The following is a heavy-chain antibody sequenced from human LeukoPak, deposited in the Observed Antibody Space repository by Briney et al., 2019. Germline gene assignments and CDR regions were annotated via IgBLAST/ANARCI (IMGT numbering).Heavy chain of an antibody. V-gene: IGHV4-59*01. CDR3: ARPYTSGYRGAFDI. J-gene: IGHJ3*02. Sequence: SETLSLTCTVSGGSISNYYWSWIRQFPGKGLEWIGYIYYRGSTNYNPSLKGRVTISLDTSTNQFSLKLSSVTAADTAVYYCARPYTSGYRGAFDIWGQGTMVTVSS. CDR1: GGSISNYY. CDR2: IYYRGST. D-gene: IGHD6-19*01.